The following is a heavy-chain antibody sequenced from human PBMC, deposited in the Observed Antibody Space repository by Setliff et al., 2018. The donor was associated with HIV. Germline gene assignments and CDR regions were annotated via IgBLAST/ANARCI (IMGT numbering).Heavy chain of an antibody. CDR1: GGSFSGYY. CDR3: ARGSPSSSWYGEYAY. D-gene: IGHD6-13*01. Sequence: PSETLSLTCAVYGGSFSGYYWSWIRQPPGKGLEWIGEINHSGSTFYSPSLKSRVTISVDTSKNQFSLKLSSVTAADTAIYYCARGSPSSSWYGEYAYWGQGTVVTVSS. V-gene: IGHV4-34*01. CDR2: INHSGST. J-gene: IGHJ4*02.